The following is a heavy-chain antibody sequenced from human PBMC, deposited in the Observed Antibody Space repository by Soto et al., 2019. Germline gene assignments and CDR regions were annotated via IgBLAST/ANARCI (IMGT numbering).Heavy chain of an antibody. Sequence: GGSGKVSFKAYGGPFSSYAMSWVRQAPGQGLEWMGGIIPIFGTSNYAQKFQGRVTITADKSTSTVYMELSSLRSEDTAVYYCARSFNWNYGINWFDPWGQGTLVTVSS. CDR2: IIPIFGTS. CDR3: ARSFNWNYGINWFDP. D-gene: IGHD1-7*01. V-gene: IGHV1-69*06. CDR1: GGPFSSYA. J-gene: IGHJ5*02.